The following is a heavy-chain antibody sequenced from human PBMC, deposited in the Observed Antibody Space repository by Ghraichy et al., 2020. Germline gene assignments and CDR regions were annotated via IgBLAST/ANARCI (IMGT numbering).Heavy chain of an antibody. CDR3: ARGSTVVRYYYYDGMDV. J-gene: IGHJ6*02. CDR1: GFTFSSYS. Sequence: AGSLRLSCVASGFTFSSYSVNWVRQAPGKGLEWVSYITSSSRFISYADSVNGRFTVSRDNAQNSLYLQMNNLRDEDTAVYYCARGSTVVRYYYYDGMDVWGQGTTVTVSS. CDR2: ITSSSRFI. V-gene: IGHV3-48*02. D-gene: IGHD4-23*01.